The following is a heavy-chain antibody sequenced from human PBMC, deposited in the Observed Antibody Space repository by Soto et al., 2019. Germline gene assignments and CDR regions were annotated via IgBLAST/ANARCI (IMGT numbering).Heavy chain of an antibody. D-gene: IGHD3-22*01. V-gene: IGHV1-69*01. CDR1: GGTFSSYA. Sequence: QVQLVQSGAEVKKPGSSVKVSCKASGGTFSSYAISWVRQAPGQGLEWMGGIIPIFGTANYAQKFQGRVTITADETTSTAYMGLSSLRSEGTDVYYCARAPPGGGVYDSSGYSGGYYYYYGMDVCGQGTTVTVSS. CDR3: ARAPPGGGVYDSSGYSGGYYYYYGMDV. J-gene: IGHJ6*02. CDR2: IIPIFGTA.